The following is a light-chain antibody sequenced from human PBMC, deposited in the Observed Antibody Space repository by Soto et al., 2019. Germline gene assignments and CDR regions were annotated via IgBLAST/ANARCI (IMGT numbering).Light chain of an antibody. CDR1: QSVSSN. Sequence: EIVMTHSPATLSVSPGERATLSCSASQSVSSNLAWYQQKPGQAPRLLIYGASTRATGIPARFSGSGSGTEFTLTISSLQSEDFAVYHCQQYYNWWTFGQGTKVDIK. CDR3: QQYYNWWT. J-gene: IGKJ1*01. V-gene: IGKV3-15*01. CDR2: GAS.